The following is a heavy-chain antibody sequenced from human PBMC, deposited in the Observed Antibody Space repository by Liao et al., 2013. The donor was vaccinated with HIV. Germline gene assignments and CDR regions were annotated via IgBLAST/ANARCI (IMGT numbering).Heavy chain of an antibody. D-gene: IGHD3-3*01. J-gene: IGHJ2*01. Sequence: QVQLQESGPGLVRPSETLSLTCSVSGVSISTGGFYWNWIRQPVGKGLEWIGRMHFDGTTNHNPSLMSRVSISLDTSRNEVSLSLTSVTAADTAVYYCARAYTIFGVKAHWYFDLWGRGTLVTVSS. CDR1: GVSISTGGFY. CDR3: ARAYTIFGVKAHWYFDL. V-gene: IGHV4-61*02. CDR2: MHFDGTT.